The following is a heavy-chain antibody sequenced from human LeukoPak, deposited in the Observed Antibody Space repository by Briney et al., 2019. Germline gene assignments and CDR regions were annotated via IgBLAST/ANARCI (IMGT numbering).Heavy chain of an antibody. CDR1: GFTFSSYE. CDR2: ISSSGSTI. J-gene: IGHJ4*02. V-gene: IGHV3-48*03. D-gene: IGHD3-22*01. CDR3: AAGSIVVVIGY. Sequence: GGSLRLSCAASGFTFSSYEMNWVRQAPGKGLEWVSYISSSGSTIYYADSVKGRFTISRDNAKNSLYLQTNSLRAEDTAVYYCAAGSIVVVIGYWGQGTLVTVSS.